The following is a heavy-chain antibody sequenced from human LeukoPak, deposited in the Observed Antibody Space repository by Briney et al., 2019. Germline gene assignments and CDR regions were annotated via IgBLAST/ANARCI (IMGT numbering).Heavy chain of an antibody. CDR1: GGSISSGGYY. D-gene: IGHD1-26*01. CDR3: AKPSGSYGYDAFDI. Sequence: PSQTLSLTCTVSGGSISSGGYYWSWIRQHPGKGLEWIGYIYYSGSTYYNPSLKSRVTISVDTSKNQFSLKLSSVTAADTAVYYCAKPSGSYGYDAFDIWGQGTMVTVSS. V-gene: IGHV4-31*03. J-gene: IGHJ3*02. CDR2: IYYSGST.